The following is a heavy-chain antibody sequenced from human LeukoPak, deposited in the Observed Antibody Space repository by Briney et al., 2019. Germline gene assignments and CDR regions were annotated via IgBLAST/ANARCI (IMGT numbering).Heavy chain of an antibody. V-gene: IGHV3-64D*09. Sequence: GGSLRLSCSASGFTFSIYPMHWVRQAPGKGLEYVSTIFTNGDTTSYAASVKGRFTTSRDDSKNTLYLQMSSLRPKDTAVYYCVKSPSDGLDVWGQGATVTVSS. CDR2: IFTNGDTT. CDR3: VKSPSDGLDV. CDR1: GFTFSIYP. J-gene: IGHJ6*02.